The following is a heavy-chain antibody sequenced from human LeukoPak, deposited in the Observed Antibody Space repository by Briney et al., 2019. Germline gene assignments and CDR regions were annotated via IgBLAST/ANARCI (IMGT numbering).Heavy chain of an antibody. Sequence: GPSLTPSRAPAALTVSSSSVSSVSQDPREWLELVLSISSSSKIHYADSVKGRFTSSRDSARNSLYLQMNSLRAEDTAVYYCARGGVHGDFLLLSWFDPWGQGTLVTVSS. V-gene: IGHV3-21*06. J-gene: IGHJ5*02. CDR3: ARGGVHGDFLLLSWFDP. CDR2: ISSSSKI. D-gene: IGHD4-17*01. CDR1: ALTVSSSS.